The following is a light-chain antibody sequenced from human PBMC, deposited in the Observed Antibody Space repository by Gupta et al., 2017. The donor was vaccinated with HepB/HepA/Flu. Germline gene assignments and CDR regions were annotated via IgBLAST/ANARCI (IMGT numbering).Light chain of an antibody. CDR3: HYYGRSPPS. V-gene: IGKV3-20*01. Sequence: ESVLTQYPGTLSLSPGERATLSCRASQSITSNYLAWYQQKPGQAPRLLIYGASSRATGIPDRFSGSGSGTHFTLPLSRLEPEDFAVYYCHYYGRSPPSFGGGTKVEIK. J-gene: IGKJ4*01. CDR1: QSITSNY. CDR2: GAS.